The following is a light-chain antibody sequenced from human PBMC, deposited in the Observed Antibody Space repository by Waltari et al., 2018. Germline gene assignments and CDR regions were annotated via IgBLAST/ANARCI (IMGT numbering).Light chain of an antibody. Sequence: SYELTQPPSVSVSPGQTARITRSGDALPKQHAYWYQQTPGQAPVLVLYKDSERPSGIPERFSGSSSGTTVTLTISGVQAEDEADYYCQSADSSGTYRVFGGGTKLTVL. J-gene: IGLJ2*01. CDR2: KDS. V-gene: IGLV3-25*03. CDR3: QSADSSGTYRV. CDR1: ALPKQH.